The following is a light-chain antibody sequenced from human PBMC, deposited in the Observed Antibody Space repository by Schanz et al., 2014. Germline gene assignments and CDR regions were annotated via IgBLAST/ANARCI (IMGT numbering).Light chain of an antibody. CDR1: QSLIY. CDR3: QQYVTSPYT. J-gene: IGKJ2*01. Sequence: EVVLTQSPGTLSLSPGERATLSCRASQSLIYLAWYQQKPGQAPRLLIYDTSTRATGIPDRFSGSGSGTDFTLTISRLEPEDFAVYYCQQYVTSPYTFGQGTKLEIK. V-gene: IGKV3-20*01. CDR2: DTS.